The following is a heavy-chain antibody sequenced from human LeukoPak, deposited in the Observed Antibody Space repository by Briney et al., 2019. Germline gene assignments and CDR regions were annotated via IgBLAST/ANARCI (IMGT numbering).Heavy chain of an antibody. CDR2: INPNSGGT. CDR3: ARAPRDSGSYLDAFDI. Sequence: ASVKVSCKASGYTFTGYYMHWVRQAPGQGLEWMGWINPNSGGTSYAQKFQGRVTMTRDTSISTAYMELSRLRSDDTAVYYCARAPRDSGSYLDAFDIWGQGTMVTVSS. CDR1: GYTFTGYY. D-gene: IGHD1-26*01. V-gene: IGHV1-2*02. J-gene: IGHJ3*02.